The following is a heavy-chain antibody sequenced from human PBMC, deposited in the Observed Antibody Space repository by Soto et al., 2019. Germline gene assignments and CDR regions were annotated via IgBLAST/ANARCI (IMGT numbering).Heavy chain of an antibody. CDR1: GFTFSSYA. J-gene: IGHJ3*02. CDR2: IRSKANSYAT. Sequence: GGSLRLSCAASGFTFSSYAMSWVRQAPGKGLEWVGRIRSKANSYATAYAASVKGRFTISRDDSKNTAYLQMNSLKTEDTAVYYCARRNAFDIWGQGTMVTVSS. V-gene: IGHV3-73*01. CDR3: ARRNAFDI.